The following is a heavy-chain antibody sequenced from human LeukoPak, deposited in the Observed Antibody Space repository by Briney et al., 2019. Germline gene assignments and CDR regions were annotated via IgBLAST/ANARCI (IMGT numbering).Heavy chain of an antibody. CDR1: GGSNSGHY. Sequence: SWTLSLTCIVSGGSNSGHYWSWIRQPPGKGLEWIGYIHYTGRTDYSPSVMSRGSLSVDQSKNRVSLELATVRAADRAIYCGSRVVGGDYEDYWGQGTLVTVSS. J-gene: IGHJ4*02. CDR2: IHYTGRT. D-gene: IGHD4-17*01. CDR3: SRVVGGDYEDY. V-gene: IGHV4-59*11.